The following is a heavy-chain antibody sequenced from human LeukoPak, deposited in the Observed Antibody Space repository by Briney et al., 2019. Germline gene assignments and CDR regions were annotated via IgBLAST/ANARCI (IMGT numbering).Heavy chain of an antibody. CDR3: SRFSSVAAQY. J-gene: IGHJ4*02. Sequence: PGGSLRLPCATSGFTFSDYAMNWVRQAPGKGLEWVSYISSTSNTIYYADSMKARFTISRDNAKNSLYLQMNSLRAEDTAVYYCSRFSSVAAQYWGQGTLVTVSS. D-gene: IGHD6-6*01. CDR1: GFTFSDYA. CDR2: ISSTSNTI. V-gene: IGHV3-48*01.